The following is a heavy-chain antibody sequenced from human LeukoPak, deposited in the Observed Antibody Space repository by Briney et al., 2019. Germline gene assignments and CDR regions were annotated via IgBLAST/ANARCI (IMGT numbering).Heavy chain of an antibody. Sequence: PGGSLRLSCAASGFTFSSYGIHWVRQAPGKGLEWVAVISYDGSNKYYADSVKGRFTISRDNSKSTLYLQMNSLRAEDTAVYYCAKAPHSELLLIDFWGQGTLVTVSS. CDR2: ISYDGSNK. J-gene: IGHJ4*02. D-gene: IGHD1-7*01. CDR3: AKAPHSELLLIDF. CDR1: GFTFSSYG. V-gene: IGHV3-30*18.